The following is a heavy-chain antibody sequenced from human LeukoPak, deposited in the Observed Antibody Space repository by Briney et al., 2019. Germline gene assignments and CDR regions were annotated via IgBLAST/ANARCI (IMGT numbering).Heavy chain of an antibody. CDR2: INHSVST. J-gene: IGHJ6*03. Sequence: SETLSLTCAVYGGSFSGYYWSWIRQPPGEGLEWIGEINHSVSTNYNPSLTSRVTISVDTSKNQFSLKLSSVTAADTAVYYCARTTPGYDFWSGYHPYMDVWGKGTTVTVSS. V-gene: IGHV4-34*01. CDR3: ARTTPGYDFWSGYHPYMDV. CDR1: GGSFSGYY. D-gene: IGHD3-3*01.